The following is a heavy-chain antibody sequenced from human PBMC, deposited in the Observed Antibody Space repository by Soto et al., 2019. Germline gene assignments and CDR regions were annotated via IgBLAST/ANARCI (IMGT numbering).Heavy chain of an antibody. Sequence: EVQLVESGGVVVQPGGSLRLSCAASGFTFDDYTMHWVRQAPGKGLEWVSLISWDGGSTYYADSVKGRFTISRDNSKNSLYLQMNSLGTEDTALYYCAKDGHGGYRKYYYYSGMDVWGQGTPVTVSS. D-gene: IGHD4-17*01. CDR2: ISWDGGST. CDR1: GFTFDDYT. CDR3: AKDGHGGYRKYYYYSGMDV. V-gene: IGHV3-43*01. J-gene: IGHJ6*02.